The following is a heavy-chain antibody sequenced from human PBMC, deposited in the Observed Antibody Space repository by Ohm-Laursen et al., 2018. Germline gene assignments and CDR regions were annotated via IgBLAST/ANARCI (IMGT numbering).Heavy chain of an antibody. CDR1: GYTFTSYG. V-gene: IGHV1-18*01. Sequence: ASVKVSCKTSGYTFTSYGISWVRQAPGQGLEWPGWISADNDGRSYLQKFQGRVTMTTDTSTSTAYMELRSLRSDDTAVYYCARIFEGYSYGYDYWGQGTLVTVSS. D-gene: IGHD5-18*01. CDR2: ISADNDGR. CDR3: ARIFEGYSYGYDY. J-gene: IGHJ4*02.